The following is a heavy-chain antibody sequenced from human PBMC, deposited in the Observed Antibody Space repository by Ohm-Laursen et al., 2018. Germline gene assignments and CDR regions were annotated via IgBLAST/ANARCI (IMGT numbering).Heavy chain of an antibody. CDR3: ARDRKNGDSGYGMDV. Sequence: SLRLSCAAFGFTFSDYYMSWIRQAPGKGLEWVSYISSSGSTIYYADSVKGRFTISRDNAKNTVYMQMDSLRAEDRAVYYCARDRKNGDSGYGMDVWGHRTTVTVSS. CDR2: ISSSGSTI. D-gene: IGHD4-17*01. V-gene: IGHV3-11*04. CDR1: GFTFSDYY. J-gene: IGHJ6*02.